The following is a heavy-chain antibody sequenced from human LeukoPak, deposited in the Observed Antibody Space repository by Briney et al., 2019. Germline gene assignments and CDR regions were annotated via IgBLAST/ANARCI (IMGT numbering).Heavy chain of an antibody. CDR2: IRYDGSIK. Sequence: GGSLRLSCAASGFTFSSYGMHWVRQAPDKGLEWVAFIRYDGSIKHYADSVKGRFFISRDNAKNSLYLQMNSLRAEDTAVYYCARAPKFRLVGVPKGPFDPWGQGTLVTVSS. CDR1: GFTFSSYG. D-gene: IGHD1-26*01. J-gene: IGHJ5*02. V-gene: IGHV3-30*02. CDR3: ARAPKFRLVGVPKGPFDP.